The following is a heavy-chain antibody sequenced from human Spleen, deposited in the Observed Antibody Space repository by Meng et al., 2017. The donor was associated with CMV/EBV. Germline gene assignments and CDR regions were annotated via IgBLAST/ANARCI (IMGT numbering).Heavy chain of an antibody. CDR3: ARGGCSTTCFSY. CDR1: GFTFSSYA. D-gene: IGHD2-2*01. Sequence: LSLSCAASGFTFSSYAMHWVRQAPGKGLEWVTIISYDGTTQYYADSVKGRFTISRDNSKNTVYLQMNSLRAEDTAVYYCARGGCSTTCFSYWGQGTLVTVSS. CDR2: ISYDGTTQ. V-gene: IGHV3-30-3*01. J-gene: IGHJ4*02.